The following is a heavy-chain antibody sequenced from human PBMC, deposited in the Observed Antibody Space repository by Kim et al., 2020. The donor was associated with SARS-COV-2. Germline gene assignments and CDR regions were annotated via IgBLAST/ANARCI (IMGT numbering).Heavy chain of an antibody. CDR3: ARGGWAQYSIAYYFDY. CDR1: GGSFSGYY. V-gene: IGHV4-34*01. Sequence: SETLSLTCAVYGGSFSGYYWSWIRQPPGKGLEWIGEINHSGSTNYNPSLKSRVTISVDTSKNQFSLKLSSVTAADTAVYYCARGGWAQYSIAYYFDYWGQGTLVTVSS. J-gene: IGHJ4*02. D-gene: IGHD6-13*01. CDR2: INHSGST.